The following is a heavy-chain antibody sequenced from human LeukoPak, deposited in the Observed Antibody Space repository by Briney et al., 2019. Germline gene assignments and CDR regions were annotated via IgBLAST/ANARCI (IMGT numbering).Heavy chain of an antibody. CDR1: GYTFTSYD. J-gene: IGHJ2*01. V-gene: IGHV1-8*01. CDR3: ARTDYDILTGLNWYFDL. Sequence: ASVKVSCKASGYTFTSYDINWVRQATGQGLEWMGWMNPNSGNTGYAQKFRGRVTMTRNTSISTAYMELSSLRSEDTAVYYCARTDYDILTGLNWYFDLWGRGTLVTVSS. D-gene: IGHD3-9*01. CDR2: MNPNSGNT.